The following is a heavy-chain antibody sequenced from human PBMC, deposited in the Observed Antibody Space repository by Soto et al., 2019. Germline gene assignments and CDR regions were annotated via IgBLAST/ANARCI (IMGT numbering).Heavy chain of an antibody. CDR3: ARGGYDYVWGSYRPPGGMDV. CDR1: GYTFTGYY. CDR2: INPNSGGT. Sequence: ASVKVSCKASGYTFTGYYMHWARQAPGQGLEWMGWINPNSGGTNYAQKFQGRVTMTRDTSISTAYMELSRLRSDDTAVYYCARGGYDYVWGSYRPPGGMDVWGQGTTVTV. V-gene: IGHV1-2*02. D-gene: IGHD3-16*02. J-gene: IGHJ6*02.